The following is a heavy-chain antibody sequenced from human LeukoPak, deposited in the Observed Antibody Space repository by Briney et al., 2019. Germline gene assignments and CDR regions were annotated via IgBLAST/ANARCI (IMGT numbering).Heavy chain of an antibody. Sequence: SETLSLTCAVYGGTFSGYYWSWIRQPPGKGLEWIGEINHSGNTNYNPSLKSRVTISIDTSKNQFSLKLRSVTAADTAIYYCARPFLRFSSGWHFDYWGQGILVTVSS. CDR2: INHSGNT. V-gene: IGHV4-34*01. CDR1: GGTFSGYY. CDR3: ARPFLRFSSGWHFDY. D-gene: IGHD6-19*01. J-gene: IGHJ4*02.